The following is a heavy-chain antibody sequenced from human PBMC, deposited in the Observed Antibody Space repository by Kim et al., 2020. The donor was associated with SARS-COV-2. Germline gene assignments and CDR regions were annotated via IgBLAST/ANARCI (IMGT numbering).Heavy chain of an antibody. CDR2: INHSGST. J-gene: IGHJ6*02. CDR1: GGSFSGYY. CDR3: ASLRAARRYYYYGMDI. V-gene: IGHV4-34*01. D-gene: IGHD6-6*01. Sequence: SETLSLTCAVYGGSFSGYYWSWIRQPPGKGLEWIGEINHSGSTNYNPSLKSRVTISVDTSKNQFSLKLSSVTAADTAVYYCASLRAARRYYYYGMDIWGQGTTVTVSS.